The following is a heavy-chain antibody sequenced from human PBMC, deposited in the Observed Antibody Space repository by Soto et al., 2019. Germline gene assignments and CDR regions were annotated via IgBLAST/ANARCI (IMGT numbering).Heavy chain of an antibody. CDR1: GFTFNTYT. CDR2: ISGSSGSI. CDR3: ARDVGWLDY. D-gene: IGHD1-26*01. Sequence: EVQLLESGGGLVQPGGSLRLSCGASGFTFNTYTMTWVRQAQGKGLEWVASISGSSGSINYADSVKGRFTISRDNSKDTGNLQMNSLRAEDTAIFYCARDVGWLDYWGQGTLVSVSS. J-gene: IGHJ4*02. V-gene: IGHV3-23*01.